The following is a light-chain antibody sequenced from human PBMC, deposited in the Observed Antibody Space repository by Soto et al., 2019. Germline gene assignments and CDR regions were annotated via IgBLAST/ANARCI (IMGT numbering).Light chain of an antibody. V-gene: IGLV2-11*01. J-gene: IGLJ1*01. CDR2: DVN. CDR1: SIDVGAYDY. Sequence: LTQPRSVSGSPGQAVTISCTGTSIDVGAYDYVSWFQQHPGKAPKLIIYDVNQRPSGVPDRYSGSKSGNTASLTISGLQTDDEADYYCCSYAGSFTYVFGAGTKVTVL. CDR3: CSYAGSFTYV.